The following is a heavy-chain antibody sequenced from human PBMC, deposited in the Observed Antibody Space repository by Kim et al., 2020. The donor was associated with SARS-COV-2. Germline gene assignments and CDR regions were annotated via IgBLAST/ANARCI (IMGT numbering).Heavy chain of an antibody. D-gene: IGHD6-19*01. V-gene: IGHV1-69*06. CDR2: IVPLFGTT. CDR3: AREATSGWYYHDAFDL. Sequence: SVKVSCKASGGTFSTNTIIWVRQAPGQGLEWMGGIVPLFGTTTYAQKFHGKVTIIADKFTSTVYMELSSLRSEDAAVYYCAREATSGWYYHDAFDLWGQGTKVIVSA. CDR1: GGTFSTNT. J-gene: IGHJ3*01.